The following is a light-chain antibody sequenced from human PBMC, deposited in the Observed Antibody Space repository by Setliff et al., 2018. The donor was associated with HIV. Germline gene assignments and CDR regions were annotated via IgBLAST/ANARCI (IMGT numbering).Light chain of an antibody. V-gene: IGLV8-61*01. Sequence: QTVATQEPSFSVSPGGTVTLTCGLSSGSVSTNYYPSWYQQTPGQAPRTLIYSTKTRYSGVPDRFSGSILGNKAALTITGAQVDDESYYYCMLYMGSGIYVFGTGTKVTVL. CDR2: STK. CDR3: MLYMGSGIYV. CDR1: SGSVSTNYY. J-gene: IGLJ1*01.